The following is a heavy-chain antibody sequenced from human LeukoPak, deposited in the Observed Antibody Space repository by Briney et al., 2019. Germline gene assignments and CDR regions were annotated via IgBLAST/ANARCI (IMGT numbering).Heavy chain of an antibody. CDR2: IYTSGST. CDR1: GGSISSGSYY. D-gene: IGHD2-15*01. J-gene: IGHJ5*02. V-gene: IGHV4-61*02. Sequence: PSQTLSLTCTVSGGSISSGSYYWSWIRQPAGKGLEWIGRIYTSGSTNYNPSLKSRVTISVDTSKNQFSLKLSSVTAVDTAVYYCARDRAATRTNWFDPWGQGTLVTVSS. CDR3: ARDRAATRTNWFDP.